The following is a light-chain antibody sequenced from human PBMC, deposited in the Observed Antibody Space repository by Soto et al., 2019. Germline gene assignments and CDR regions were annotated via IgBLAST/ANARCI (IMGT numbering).Light chain of an antibody. V-gene: IGKV3D-15*01. J-gene: IGKJ5*01. CDR3: QQYNNWPPIT. Sequence: EIVMTQSPATLSVSPGERATLSCRASQSVSSNLAWYQQKPGQAPRVLIYDISTRATGIPTRFSGSGSGTEFTLTISSLQSEDSAVYYCQQYNNWPPITFGQGTRLEIK. CDR2: DIS. CDR1: QSVSSN.